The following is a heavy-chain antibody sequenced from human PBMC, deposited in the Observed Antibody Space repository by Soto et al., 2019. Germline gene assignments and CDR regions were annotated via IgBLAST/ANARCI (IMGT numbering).Heavy chain of an antibody. CDR3: ARGYGSGSPDAFDI. J-gene: IGHJ3*02. D-gene: IGHD3-10*01. CDR2: IYYSGST. CDR1: GGSISSGVYY. V-gene: IGHV4-31*02. Sequence: SETRSRTWTVSGGSISSGVYYWIGIRQHPGKGLEWIGYIYYSGSTYYNPSLKSRVTISVDTSKNQFSLKLSSVTAADTAVYYCARGYGSGSPDAFDIWGQGTMVTVSS.